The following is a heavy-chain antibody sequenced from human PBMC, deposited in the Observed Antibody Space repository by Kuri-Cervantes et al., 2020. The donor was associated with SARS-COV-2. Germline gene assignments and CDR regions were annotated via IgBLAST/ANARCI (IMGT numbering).Heavy chain of an antibody. J-gene: IGHJ6*03. V-gene: IGHV3-23*01. D-gene: IGHD6-13*01. CDR3: AKDPGSWPYYYYMDV. CDR1: GFTFSSYA. CDR2: ISGSVGST. Sequence: GESLKISCAASGFTFSSYAMSWVRQAPGKGLEWVSAISGSVGSTYYADSVKGRFTISRDNSKNTLYLQMNSLRAEDTAVYYCAKDPGSWPYYYYMDVWGKGTTVTVSS.